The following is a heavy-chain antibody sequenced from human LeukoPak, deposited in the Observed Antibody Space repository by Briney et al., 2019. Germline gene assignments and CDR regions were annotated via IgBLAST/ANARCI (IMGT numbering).Heavy chain of an antibody. CDR2: INWNGGST. CDR1: GFTFDDYG. D-gene: IGHD3-22*01. Sequence: GGSLRLSCAASGFTFDDYGMSWVRQAPGKGLEWVSGINWNGGSTGYADSVKGRFTISRDNAKNSLYLQMNSLRAEDTALYYCARAPDYYDSSGYVEKYYFDYWGQGTLVTVSS. CDR3: ARAPDYYDSSGYVEKYYFDY. J-gene: IGHJ4*02. V-gene: IGHV3-20*04.